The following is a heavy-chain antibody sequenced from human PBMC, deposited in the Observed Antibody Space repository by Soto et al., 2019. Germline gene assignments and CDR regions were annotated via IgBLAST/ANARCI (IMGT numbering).Heavy chain of an antibody. CDR3: ARGHRVGATTKAFDY. CDR2: ISYDGSNK. Sequence: QVQLVESGGGVVQPGRSLRLSCAASGFTVSSYAMHWVRQAPGKGLEWVAVISYDGSNKYYADYVKGRFTISRDNSKNTLYLQMNRLRAEDTAVYYCARGHRVGATTKAFDYWGQGTLVTVSS. J-gene: IGHJ4*02. CDR1: GFTVSSYA. D-gene: IGHD1-26*01. V-gene: IGHV3-30-3*01.